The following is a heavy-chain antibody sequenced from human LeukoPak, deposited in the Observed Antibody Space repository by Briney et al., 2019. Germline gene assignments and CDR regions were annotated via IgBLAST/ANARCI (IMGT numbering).Heavy chain of an antibody. D-gene: IGHD3-10*01. CDR2: ISYDGTNT. Sequence: GRSLRLSCAASGFTFSSYAVHWVRQAPGSGLEWVTLISYDGTNTYYADSVKGRFTISRDNSKNTLYLQMNSLRAEDTAVYYCARDRSHYGSGSYFWFDPWGQGTLVTVSS. CDR3: ARDRSHYGSGSYFWFDP. CDR1: GFTFSSYA. J-gene: IGHJ5*02. V-gene: IGHV3-30*14.